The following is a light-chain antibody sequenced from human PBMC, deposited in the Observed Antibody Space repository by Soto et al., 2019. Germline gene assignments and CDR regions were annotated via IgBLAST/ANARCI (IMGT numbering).Light chain of an antibody. J-gene: IGKJ1*01. CDR2: GAS. CDR1: QSGTSNY. CDR3: QQEGSSPTS. Sequence: EIVLTQSPATLPLSPGERATLSCRASQSGTSNYLAWYQQKPAQAPRLLIFGASIRDTAILDRISGSGFGTDFTLTISRLEPEDFSVYHCQQEGSSPTSFGQGTKVEI. V-gene: IGKV3-20*01.